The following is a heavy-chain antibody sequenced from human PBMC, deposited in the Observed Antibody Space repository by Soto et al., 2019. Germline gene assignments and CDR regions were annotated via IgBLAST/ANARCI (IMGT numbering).Heavy chain of an antibody. CDR3: AHSTYYDFWSGYYIFDY. Sequence: QITLKESGPTLVNPTQTLTLTCTFSGFSLSTSGVGVGWIRQPPGKALEWLALIYWDDDKRYSPSLKSRLTITKDTSKNQVVLTMTNMDPVDTATYYCAHSTYYDFWSGYYIFDYWGQGTLVTVSS. V-gene: IGHV2-5*02. CDR2: IYWDDDK. CDR1: GFSLSTSGVG. J-gene: IGHJ4*02. D-gene: IGHD3-3*01.